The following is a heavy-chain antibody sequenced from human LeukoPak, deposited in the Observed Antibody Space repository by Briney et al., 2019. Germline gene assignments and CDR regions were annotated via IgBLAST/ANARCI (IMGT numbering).Heavy chain of an antibody. CDR3: ARLRFSENYKIDE. V-gene: IGHV3-21*01. CDR1: GFTFSSYS. CDR2: ISSSSSYI. Sequence: GGSLRLSCAASGFTFSSYSMNWVRQAPGKGLEWVSSISSSSSYIYYADSVKGRFTISRDNAKNSLYLQMNSLRAEDTAVYYWARLRFSENYKIDEWGQGTLVNVSS. D-gene: IGHD3-3*01. J-gene: IGHJ4*02.